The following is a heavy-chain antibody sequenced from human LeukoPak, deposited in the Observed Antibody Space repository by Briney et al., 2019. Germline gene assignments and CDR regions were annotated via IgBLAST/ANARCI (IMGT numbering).Heavy chain of an antibody. CDR2: INYSGNI. J-gene: IGHJ4*02. CDR3: ARLSDY. V-gene: IGHV4-39*01. Sequence: SETLSLTCTVSGGTISSSRYYWGWIRQPPGKGLEWIGSINYSGNIYYNPSLNSRVTISVDTSKTQFSLKLSSVTAADTAVYYCARLSDYWGQGTLVTVSS. CDR1: GGTISSSRYY.